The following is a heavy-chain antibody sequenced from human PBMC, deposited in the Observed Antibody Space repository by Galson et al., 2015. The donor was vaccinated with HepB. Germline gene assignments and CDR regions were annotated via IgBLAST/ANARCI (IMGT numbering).Heavy chain of an antibody. Sequence: PALVKPTQTLTLPCTFSGFSLRASGVGVGWVRQSPGKALEWLALIYWNDDKYYRPSLRSRLTITKDTSKDQVVLRMTNLDPLDTATYYCARSLGLVGPSFDNWGQGTLVTVSS. CDR3: ARSLGLVGPSFDN. D-gene: IGHD2-8*02. J-gene: IGHJ4*02. V-gene: IGHV2-5*01. CDR1: GFSLRASGVG. CDR2: IYWNDDK.